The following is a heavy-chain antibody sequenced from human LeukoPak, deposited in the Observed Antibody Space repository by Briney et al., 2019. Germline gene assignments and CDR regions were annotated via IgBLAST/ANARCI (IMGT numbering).Heavy chain of an antibody. Sequence: GGSLRLSCAASGFTFSSYSMNWVRQAPGKGLEWVSSISSSSSYIYYADSVKGRFTISRDNAKNSLYLQMNSLRAEDTAVYYCASFYDYVWGPRGWFDPWGQGNLVTVSS. D-gene: IGHD3-16*01. CDR2: ISSSSSYI. V-gene: IGHV3-21*01. CDR3: ASFYDYVWGPRGWFDP. J-gene: IGHJ5*02. CDR1: GFTFSSYS.